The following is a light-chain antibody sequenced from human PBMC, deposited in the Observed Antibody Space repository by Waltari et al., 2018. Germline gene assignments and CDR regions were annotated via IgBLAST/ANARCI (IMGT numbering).Light chain of an antibody. V-gene: IGLV2-23*02. CDR2: EVN. J-gene: IGLJ2*01. CDR1: SSDVGSYNL. CDR3: CSYAGSYTLL. Sequence: QSALTQPASVSGSPGQSITISCTGTSSDVGSYNLVSWYQQHPGKAPKLMIYEVNKRPSGVSNRFSGSKSGNTASLTISGLQAEDEADYYCCSYAGSYTLLFGGGTKLTVL.